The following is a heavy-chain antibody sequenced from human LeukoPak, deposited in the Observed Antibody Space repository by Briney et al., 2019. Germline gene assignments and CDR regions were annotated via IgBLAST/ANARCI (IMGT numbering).Heavy chain of an antibody. D-gene: IGHD4/OR15-4a*01. CDR1: GFTFSSYG. V-gene: IGHV3-30*02. J-gene: IGHJ4*02. CDR3: ARRAGAYSHPYDY. Sequence: GGSLRLSCAASGFTFSSYGMHWVRQAPGKGLEWVAFIRYDGSNKYYADSVKGRFTISRDNSKDTLYLQMNSLRAEDTAVYYCARRAGAYSHPYDYWGQGTLVTVSS. CDR2: IRYDGSNK.